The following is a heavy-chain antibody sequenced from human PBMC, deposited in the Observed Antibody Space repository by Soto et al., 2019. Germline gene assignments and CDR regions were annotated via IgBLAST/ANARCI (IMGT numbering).Heavy chain of an antibody. Sequence: QVQLQESGPGLVKPSETLSLTCTVSGGSVSSGSYYWSWIRQPPGKGLEWIGYIYYSGSTNYNPSPKSRVTISVDTSKNQCSLKLSSVTAADTAVYYCASAPVVTYDAFDIWGQGTMVTVSS. J-gene: IGHJ3*02. V-gene: IGHV4-61*01. CDR3: ASAPVVTYDAFDI. CDR1: GGSVSSGSYY. D-gene: IGHD2-21*02. CDR2: IYYSGST.